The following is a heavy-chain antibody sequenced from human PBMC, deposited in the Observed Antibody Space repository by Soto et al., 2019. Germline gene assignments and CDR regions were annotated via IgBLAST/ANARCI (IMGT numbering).Heavy chain of an antibody. CDR3: ARSAVAYYDSSGYSLDV. Sequence: SVKVSCKASGGTFSSYAISWVRQAPGQGLEWMGGIIPIFGTANYAQKFQGRVTITADESTSTAYMELSSLRSEDTAVYYCARSAVAYYDSSGYSLDVWGQGTTVTAP. J-gene: IGHJ6*02. CDR1: GGTFSSYA. D-gene: IGHD3-22*01. V-gene: IGHV1-69*13. CDR2: IIPIFGTA.